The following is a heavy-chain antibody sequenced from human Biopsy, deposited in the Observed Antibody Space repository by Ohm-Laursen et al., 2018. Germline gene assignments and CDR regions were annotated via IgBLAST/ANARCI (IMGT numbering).Heavy chain of an antibody. CDR1: GGSFTGHY. D-gene: IGHD5-12*01. V-gene: IGHV4-59*11. J-gene: IGHJ4*02. CDR2: ISCTGYT. Sequence: SETLSLTWTVSGGSFTGHYWSWIRQPPGKGLEWIGHISCTGYTSYNASLKSRVTISVDTSKNQFSLKLSSVTAADTAVYYCARLGSGDYFPTFFDFWGQGALVTVSS. CDR3: ARLGSGDYFPTFFDF.